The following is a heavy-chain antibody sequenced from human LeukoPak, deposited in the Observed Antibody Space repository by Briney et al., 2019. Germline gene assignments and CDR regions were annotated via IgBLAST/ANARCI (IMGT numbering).Heavy chain of an antibody. Sequence: KSSETLSLTCTVSGGSISSYYWSWIRKPPGKGLEWIGYIYSSGSTNYNPSLKSRVTISVDTSKNQFSLKLSSVTAADTAVYYCARSFRGYSQGYYYYAMDVWGQGTTVTVFS. V-gene: IGHV4-59*08. D-gene: IGHD5-18*01. CDR3: ARSFRGYSQGYYYYAMDV. CDR1: GGSISSYY. J-gene: IGHJ6*02. CDR2: IYSSGST.